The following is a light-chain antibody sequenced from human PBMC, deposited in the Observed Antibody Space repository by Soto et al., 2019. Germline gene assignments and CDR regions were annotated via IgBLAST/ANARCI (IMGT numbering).Light chain of an antibody. CDR2: DDS. V-gene: IGLV3-21*02. J-gene: IGLJ1*01. CDR1: NIGSKS. Sequence: SYELTQPPSVSVAPGQTARITCGGNNIGSKSVQWYQQKPGQAPVLVVYDDSDRPLGIPERFSGSNSGNTATLTISRVEGGDEADYYCQVWDSSSDHPYVFGTGTKLTVL. CDR3: QVWDSSSDHPYV.